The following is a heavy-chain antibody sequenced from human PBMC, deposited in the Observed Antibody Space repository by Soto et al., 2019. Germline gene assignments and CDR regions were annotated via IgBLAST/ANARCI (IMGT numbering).Heavy chain of an antibody. CDR3: ARLRGSYSWYVDD. Sequence: QVQLVESGGGVVQPGRSLRLSSAASGFTFSSNAMHWVRQAPGKGLEWVEGISYDGKNKYYADSMKGRFTISRDNSKNTRALQMNSLRIEDTAVYYCARLRGSYSWYVDDLGQGTLGTVSS. D-gene: IGHD1-26*01. CDR1: GFTFSSNA. CDR2: ISYDGKNK. V-gene: IGHV3-30*04. J-gene: IGHJ4*02.